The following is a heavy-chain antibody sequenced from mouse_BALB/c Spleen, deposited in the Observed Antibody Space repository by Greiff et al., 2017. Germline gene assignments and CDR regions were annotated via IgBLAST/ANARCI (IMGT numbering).Heavy chain of an antibody. CDR3: ARGEGYYYGSSYDAMDY. CDR1: GFTFSSYA. CDR2: ISSGGST. V-gene: IGHV5-6-5*01. Sequence: EVKVVESGGGLVKPGGSLKLSCAASGFTFSSYAMSWVRQTPEKRLEWVASISSGGSTYYPDSVKGRFTISRDNARNILYLQMSSLRSEDTAMYYCARGEGYYYGSSYDAMDYWGQGTSVTVSS. J-gene: IGHJ4*01. D-gene: IGHD1-1*01.